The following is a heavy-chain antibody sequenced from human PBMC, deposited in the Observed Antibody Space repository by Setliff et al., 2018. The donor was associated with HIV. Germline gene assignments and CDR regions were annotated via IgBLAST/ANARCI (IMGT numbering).Heavy chain of an antibody. V-gene: IGHV1-8*01. CDR3: ASRNSVYVNTNPVYAFDI. CDR2: MNPNSGNT. Sequence: GASVKVSCKASGYTFTSYDVNWVRQAPGQGLEWMGWMNPNSGNTGYAQNFQGRVTMTRNTYISTAYMELTSLRSEDTAVYYFASRNSVYVNTNPVYAFDIWCQVTMVSV. J-gene: IGHJ3*02. D-gene: IGHD5-12*01. CDR1: GYTFTSYD.